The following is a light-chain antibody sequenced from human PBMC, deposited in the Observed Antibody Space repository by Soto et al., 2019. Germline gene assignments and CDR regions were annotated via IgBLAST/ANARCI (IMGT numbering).Light chain of an antibody. CDR3: AAWDDSLHGFYV. V-gene: IGLV1-44*01. CDR1: SSNIGSNT. CDR2: SNN. J-gene: IGLJ1*01. Sequence: QSVLTQPPSASGTPGQRVAFSCSGSSSNIGSNTVNWYQQFPQTAPKLLIYSNNQRPSGVPDRFSGSKSGTSASLAISGLQSEDEADYYCAAWDDSLHGFYVFXTGTKVTVL.